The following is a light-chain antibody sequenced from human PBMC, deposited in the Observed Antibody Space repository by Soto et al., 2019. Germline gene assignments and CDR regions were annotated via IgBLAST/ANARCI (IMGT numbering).Light chain of an antibody. J-gene: IGKJ2*01. CDR1: QSVSSSY. CDR2: DAS. V-gene: IGKV3D-20*01. Sequence: EIVLTQSPATLSLSPGERATLSCGASQSVSSSYLAWYQQKPGLAPRLLMYDASSRATGIPDRFSGSGSGTDFTLTIRRPEPGDFAVYYCQQYGSSLYTFGQGTKLSI. CDR3: QQYGSSLYT.